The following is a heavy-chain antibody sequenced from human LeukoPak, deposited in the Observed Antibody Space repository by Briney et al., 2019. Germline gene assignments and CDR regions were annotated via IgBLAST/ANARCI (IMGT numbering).Heavy chain of an antibody. V-gene: IGHV4-61*01. CDR1: GGSISSGPYY. Sequence: SETLSLTCTVSGGSISSGPYYWSWIRQPPGKGLEWIGYIYYSGSTNYNPSLKSRVTISVDTSKNQFSLKLSSVTAADTAVYYCARKLANLGWFDPWGQGTLVTVSS. D-gene: IGHD5-12*01. CDR3: ARKLANLGWFDP. J-gene: IGHJ5*02. CDR2: IYYSGST.